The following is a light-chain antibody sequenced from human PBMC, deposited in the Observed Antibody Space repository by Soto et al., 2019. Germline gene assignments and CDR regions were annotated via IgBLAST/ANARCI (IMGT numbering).Light chain of an antibody. CDR3: QHYGSLVLT. CDR1: QSVSSTY. J-gene: IGKJ4*01. Sequence: EIVLTQSPGTLSLSPGERATLSCRASQSVSSTYLAWYQQKPGQAPRLLIYGASSRATGIPDRFSGSGSGTDFALTISRLEAEDFAVYYCQHYGSLVLTFGGGTKVESK. CDR2: GAS. V-gene: IGKV3-20*01.